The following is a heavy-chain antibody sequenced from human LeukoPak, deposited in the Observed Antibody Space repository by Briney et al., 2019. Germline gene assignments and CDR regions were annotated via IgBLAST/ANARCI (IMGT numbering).Heavy chain of an antibody. CDR1: GGSFSRYY. J-gene: IGHJ4*02. Sequence: SETLSLTCAVYGGSFSRYYWSWIRQPPGKWLEWIGEINHSGSTNYNPSLKSRVTISVDTSKNQFSLKMRSVTAADTAVYYCARGRGYNSFDYWGRGTLVTVSS. CDR2: INHSGST. V-gene: IGHV4-34*01. D-gene: IGHD5-24*01. CDR3: ARGRGYNSFDY.